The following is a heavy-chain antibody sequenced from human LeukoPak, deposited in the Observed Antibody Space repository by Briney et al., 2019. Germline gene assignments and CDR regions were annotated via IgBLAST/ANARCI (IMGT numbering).Heavy chain of an antibody. CDR1: GYIFTELS. CDR3: AIDTVYYDPPSY. J-gene: IGHJ4*01. D-gene: IGHD3-16*01. CDR2: SDPENGKT. Sequence: RASVKVSCKVSGYIFTELSMHWVRQSPGKRLEWMGGSDPENGKTVYAQNFQGRVTMTEDTSTDTAYMELTSLTSDDTAIYFCAIDTVYYDPPSYWGQGTLVTVSS. V-gene: IGHV1-24*01.